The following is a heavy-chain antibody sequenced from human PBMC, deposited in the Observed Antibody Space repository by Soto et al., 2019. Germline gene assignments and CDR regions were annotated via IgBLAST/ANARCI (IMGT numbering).Heavy chain of an antibody. V-gene: IGHV3-15*01. J-gene: IGHJ3*02. Sequence: GGSLRLSCAASGFTFSNAWMSWVRQAPGKGLEWVGRIKSKTDGGTTDYAAPVKGRFTISRDDSKNTLYLQMNSLKTEDTAVYYCTTAWGIVGATIYAIGIWGQGTMVTVSS. CDR2: IKSKTDGGTT. CDR3: TTAWGIVGATIYAIGI. D-gene: IGHD1-26*01. CDR1: GFTFSNAW.